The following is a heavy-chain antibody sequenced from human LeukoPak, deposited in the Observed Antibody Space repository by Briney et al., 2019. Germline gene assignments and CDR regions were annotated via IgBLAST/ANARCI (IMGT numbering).Heavy chain of an antibody. CDR2: IYSGGCT. Sequence: GGSLRLSCAASGFTVSSNYMSWVRQAPGKGLEWVSVIYSGGCTYYADSVKGRFTISRDNAKNSLYLQMNSLRAEDTAVYYCARETKRNTVTTGYWGQGTLVTVSS. D-gene: IGHD4-17*01. V-gene: IGHV3-53*01. CDR1: GFTVSSNY. J-gene: IGHJ4*02. CDR3: ARETKRNTVTTGY.